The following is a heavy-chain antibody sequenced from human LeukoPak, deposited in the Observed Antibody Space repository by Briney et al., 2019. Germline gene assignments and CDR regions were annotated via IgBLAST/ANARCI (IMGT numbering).Heavy chain of an antibody. Sequence: NPSETLSLTCTVSGGSISSYCCSWIRQPQGQGMEWVGYIYNSGSTSYNPSPKSRVTISVATPTTQYSFKLSSVTVTATAASYCPRLRREIVVSLFDYWGQGTLVTVSS. J-gene: IGHJ4*02. D-gene: IGHD3-22*01. V-gene: IGHV4-59*01. CDR3: PRLRREIVVSLFDY. CDR2: IYNSGST. CDR1: GGSISSYC.